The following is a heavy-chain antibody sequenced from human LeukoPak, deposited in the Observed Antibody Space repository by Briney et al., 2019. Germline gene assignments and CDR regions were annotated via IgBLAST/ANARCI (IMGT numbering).Heavy chain of an antibody. Sequence: SETLSLTCTVSGASITSYYWTWIRQPPGKGLEWIGYIYHTGNIKYNPSLNSRVTISIDTSKNQFSLKLSSVTAADTAVYYCARFGSGWWYNDYWGQGTLVTVSS. J-gene: IGHJ4*02. CDR1: GASITSYY. V-gene: IGHV4-59*01. D-gene: IGHD6-19*01. CDR3: ARFGSGWWYNDY. CDR2: IYHTGNI.